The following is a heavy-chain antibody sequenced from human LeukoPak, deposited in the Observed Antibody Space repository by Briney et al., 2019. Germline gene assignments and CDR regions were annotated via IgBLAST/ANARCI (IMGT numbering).Heavy chain of an antibody. CDR3: ARREVWGTYRLMYYFDY. D-gene: IGHD3-16*02. CDR1: GGSFSGYN. CDR2: RSHTGTT. V-gene: IGHV4-34*01. Sequence: PSETLSLTCAVYGGSFSGYNWNWIRQSPGRGLEWIAERSHTGTTTYNPSPKSRLSISVDTSKNHFSLKLSSVTAADTAVYYCARREVWGTYRLMYYFDYWGQGSRVTVSS. J-gene: IGHJ4*02.